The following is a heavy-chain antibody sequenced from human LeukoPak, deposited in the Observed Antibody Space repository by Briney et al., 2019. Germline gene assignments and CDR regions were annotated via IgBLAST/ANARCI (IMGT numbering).Heavy chain of an antibody. V-gene: IGHV3-30*03. D-gene: IGHD3-10*01. CDR2: ISYDGSNK. Sequence: GGSLRLSCAASGFTFSSYWMNWVRQAPGKGLEWVAVISYDGSNKYYADSVKGRFTISRDNSKNTLYLQMNSLRAEDTAVYYCAREAYGRRFDPWGQGTLVTVSS. CDR1: GFTFSSYW. CDR3: AREAYGRRFDP. J-gene: IGHJ5*02.